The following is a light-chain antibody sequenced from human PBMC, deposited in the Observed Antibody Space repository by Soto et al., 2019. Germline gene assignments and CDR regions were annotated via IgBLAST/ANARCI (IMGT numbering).Light chain of an antibody. CDR2: GAS. CDR1: QSVSSD. J-gene: IGKJ1*01. V-gene: IGKV3-15*01. Sequence: EIVMTQSPSTVSVCPLERSTLSCRASQSVSSDLAWYRQKPGQAPRLLIYGASTRATGIPARFSGSGSGTEFTLTINSLQSEDFAVYYCQQYNNWPRTFGQGTKV. CDR3: QQYNNWPRT.